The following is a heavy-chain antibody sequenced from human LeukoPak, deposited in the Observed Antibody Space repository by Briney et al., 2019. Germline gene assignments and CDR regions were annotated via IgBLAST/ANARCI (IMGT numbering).Heavy chain of an antibody. J-gene: IGHJ4*02. CDR3: AKVYCTNGVCQEYYFDY. Sequence: GGSLRLSCAASGFTFSSYAVSWVRQAPGKGLEWVSAIIGSGGSTYYADSVKGRFTISRDNSKSTLYLQMNSLRAEDTAVYYCAKVYCTNGVCQEYYFDYWGQGTLVTVSS. D-gene: IGHD2-8*01. CDR1: GFTFSSYA. CDR2: IIGSGGST. V-gene: IGHV3-23*01.